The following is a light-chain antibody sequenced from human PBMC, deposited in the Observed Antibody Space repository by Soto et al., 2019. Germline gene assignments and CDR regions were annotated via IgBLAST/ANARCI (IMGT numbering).Light chain of an antibody. CDR3: AAWDDSLNGVV. Sequence: QSVLTQPPSASGTPGQRVTISCSGTSTNIGSNNVNWYQQVPGTAPKFLIYATSQRPSGVPDRFSGSKSGTSASLDISGLQSADEADYYCAAWDDSLNGVVFGGGTKVTVL. J-gene: IGLJ2*01. V-gene: IGLV1-44*01. CDR2: ATS. CDR1: STNIGSNN.